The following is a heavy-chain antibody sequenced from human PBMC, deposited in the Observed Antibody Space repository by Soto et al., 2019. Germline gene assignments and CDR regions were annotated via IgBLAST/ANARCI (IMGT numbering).Heavy chain of an antibody. J-gene: IGHJ4*02. V-gene: IGHV5-10-1*01. CDR3: ARQIYDSDTGPNFQYYFDS. Sequence: GESLKISCKGSGYSVAGYWITWVRQKPGKGLEWMGRIDPSDSQTYYSPSFRGHVTISATKSITTVFLQWSSLRASDTAMYYCARQIYDSDTGPNFQYYFDSWGQGTPVTVSS. D-gene: IGHD3-22*01. CDR2: IDPSDSQT. CDR1: GYSVAGYW.